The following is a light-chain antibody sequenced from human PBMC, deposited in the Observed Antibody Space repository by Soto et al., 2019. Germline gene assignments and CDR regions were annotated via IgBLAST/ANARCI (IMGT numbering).Light chain of an antibody. Sequence: DIQMTQSPSTLSASVGDRVTITCRASQSISSWLAWYQQKPGKAPKLLMYKASSLESGVPSRFRGSGSGTEFTLTISSLQPDDFATYYCQQYNSYSYTFGQGTRLEIK. CDR3: QQYNSYSYT. CDR2: KAS. CDR1: QSISSW. V-gene: IGKV1-5*03. J-gene: IGKJ2*01.